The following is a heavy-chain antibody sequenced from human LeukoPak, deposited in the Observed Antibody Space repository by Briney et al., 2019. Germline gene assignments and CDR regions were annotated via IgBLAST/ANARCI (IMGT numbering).Heavy chain of an antibody. CDR2: INHSGST. CDR1: GGSISSSNW. Sequence: SETLSLTCTVSGGSISSSNWWSWVRQPPGKGLEWIGEINHSGSTNYNPSLKSRVTISVDTSKNQFSLKLSSVTAADTAVYYCAKVSRVYDFWSGYYTGHFDYWGQGTLVTVSS. V-gene: IGHV4-4*02. CDR3: AKVSRVYDFWSGYYTGHFDY. D-gene: IGHD3-3*01. J-gene: IGHJ4*02.